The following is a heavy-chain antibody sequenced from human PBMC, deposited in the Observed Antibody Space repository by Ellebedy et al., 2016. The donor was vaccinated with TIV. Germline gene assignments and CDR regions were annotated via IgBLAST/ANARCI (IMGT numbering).Heavy chain of an antibody. D-gene: IGHD5-18*01. CDR2: ISGGGGST. CDR1: GFTVSSNY. Sequence: GGSLRLSCAASGFTVSSNYMSWVRQAPGKGLEWVSVISGGGGSTFYADSVKGRFTISRDISKNTLYLQMNSLGADDTAVYYCARKTDTTRSGDFWGQGTLVTVS. CDR3: ARKTDTTRSGDF. J-gene: IGHJ4*02. V-gene: IGHV3-53*01.